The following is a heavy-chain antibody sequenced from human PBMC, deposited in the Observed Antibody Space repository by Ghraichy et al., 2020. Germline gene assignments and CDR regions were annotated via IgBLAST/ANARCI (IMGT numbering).Heavy chain of an antibody. D-gene: IGHD3-10*01. CDR2: INIDGSTT. J-gene: IGHJ4*02. CDR3: ARDYYAQLEY. CDR1: GFTFSSYW. Sequence: GGSLRLSCAPSGFTFSSYWMHWVRQAPGKGLVWVSRINIDGSTTTYADSVKGRFTISRDNAKNTLYLQMNSLRDEDTAVYYCARDYYAQLEYWGQGTLVTVSS. V-gene: IGHV3-74*01.